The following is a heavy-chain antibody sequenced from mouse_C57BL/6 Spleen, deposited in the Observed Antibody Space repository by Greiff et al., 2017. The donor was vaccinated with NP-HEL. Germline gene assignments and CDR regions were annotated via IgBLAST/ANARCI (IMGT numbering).Heavy chain of an antibody. Sequence: QVQLKQSGAELVRPGASVTLSCKASGYTFTDYEMHWVKQTPVHGLEWIGAIDPETGGTAYNQKFKGKAILTADKSSSTAYMELRSLTSEDSAVYYCTRRGLRYFDVWGTGTTVTVSS. D-gene: IGHD3-1*01. CDR1: GYTFTDYE. CDR2: IDPETGGT. CDR3: TRRGLRYFDV. J-gene: IGHJ1*03. V-gene: IGHV1-15*01.